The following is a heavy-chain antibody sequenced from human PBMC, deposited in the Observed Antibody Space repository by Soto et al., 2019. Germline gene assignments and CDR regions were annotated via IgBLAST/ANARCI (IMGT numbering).Heavy chain of an antibody. CDR3: AREARYCSGGSCYYPHRSNNWFDP. Sequence: ASVKVSCKASGYTFTSYYMHWVRQAPGQGLEWMGIINPSGGSTSYAQKFQGRVTMTRDTSTSTVYMELSSLRSEDTAVYYCAREARYCSGGSCYYPHRSNNWFDPWGQGTLVTVSS. CDR1: GYTFTSYY. V-gene: IGHV1-46*01. J-gene: IGHJ5*02. CDR2: INPSGGST. D-gene: IGHD2-15*01.